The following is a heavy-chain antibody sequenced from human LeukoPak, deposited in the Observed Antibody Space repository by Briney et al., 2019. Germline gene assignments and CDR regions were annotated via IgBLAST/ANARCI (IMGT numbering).Heavy chain of an antibody. V-gene: IGHV3-21*01. CDR3: ARLVWDTTMADGDIDS. CDR2: ISSASTYI. D-gene: IGHD5-18*01. CDR1: GFTFSSYS. J-gene: IGHJ4*02. Sequence: GGSLRLSCAASGFTFSSYSMNWVRQAPGKGLEWVSSISSASTYIYYADSVKGRFTISRDDAKNSLYLQMNSLRAEDTAMYYCARLVWDTTMADGDIDSWGQGTLLIVSS.